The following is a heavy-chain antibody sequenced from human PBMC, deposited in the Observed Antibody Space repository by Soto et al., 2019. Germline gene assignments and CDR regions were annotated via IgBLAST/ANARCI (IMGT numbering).Heavy chain of an antibody. V-gene: IGHV3-15*01. CDR3: ATGSARFDF. CDR2: VKSQIDGGTT. Sequence: EVQLVESGGGSVNPGGYVRLSCAASGFTFTDAWMIWVRQVPGGGLEWVGHVKSQIDGGTTDSAAALDGRVTISRDDSKNMVDLQMNRLRTDDTAVYYCATGSARFDFWGQGTLVTVS. CDR1: GFTFTDAW. D-gene: IGHD6-6*01. J-gene: IGHJ5*01.